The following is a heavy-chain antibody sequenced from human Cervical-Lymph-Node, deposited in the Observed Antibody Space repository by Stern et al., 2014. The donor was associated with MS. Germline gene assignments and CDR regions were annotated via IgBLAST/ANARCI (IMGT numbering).Heavy chain of an antibody. J-gene: IGHJ6*02. V-gene: IGHV1-46*01. CDR2: INPSGGST. Sequence: QVQMGQSGAEVKKTGASVKVSFKASGYTFISYYMHWVRQAPGQGLEWMGIINPSGGSTAYVQKFQGRVTMTRDTSTSTVYMELRSLRSDDTAVYYCAREVAGHRLGMMDVWGQGTTVTVSS. CDR3: AREVAGHRLGMMDV. CDR1: GYTFISYY. D-gene: IGHD6-19*01.